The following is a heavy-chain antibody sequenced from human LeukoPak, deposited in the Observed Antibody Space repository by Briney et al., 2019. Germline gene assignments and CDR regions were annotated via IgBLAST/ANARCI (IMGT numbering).Heavy chain of an antibody. V-gene: IGHV3-33*06. Sequence: GGSQRLSCAASGLTFSDCGMHGVRQAPGKGLEWVGIIWYDGSKKYYADPVKGRFTISRDNSKNTVYLQMSSLRVEDTAVYYCAKSLTYYHENSDSIWGQGTLVTVSS. CDR2: IWYDGSKK. CDR3: AKSLTYYHENSDSI. J-gene: IGHJ4*02. CDR1: GLTFSDCG. D-gene: IGHD3-22*01.